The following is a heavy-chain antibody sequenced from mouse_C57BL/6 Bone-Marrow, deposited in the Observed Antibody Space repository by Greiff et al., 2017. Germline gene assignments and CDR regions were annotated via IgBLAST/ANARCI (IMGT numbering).Heavy chain of an antibody. CDR3: AREGIYYDYYAMDY. J-gene: IGHJ4*01. D-gene: IGHD2-1*01. V-gene: IGHV1-52*01. CDR1: GYTFTSYW. Sequence: QVQLQQPGAELVRPWSSVKLSCKASGYTFTSYWMHWVKQRPIQGLEWIGNIDPSDSETHYNQKFKDKATLTVDKSSSTAYMQLSSLTSEDSAVYYCAREGIYYDYYAMDYWGQGTSVTVSS. CDR2: IDPSDSET.